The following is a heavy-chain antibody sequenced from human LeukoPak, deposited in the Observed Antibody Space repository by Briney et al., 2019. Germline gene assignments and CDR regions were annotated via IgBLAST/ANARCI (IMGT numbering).Heavy chain of an antibody. CDR3: ASIYGDHAVDF. J-gene: IGHJ4*02. V-gene: IGHV3-21*01. D-gene: IGHD4-17*01. CDR1: GFTFSTYS. CDR2: ISSGSSYI. Sequence: GGSLRLSCAASGFTFSTYSMNWVRQAPGQGLEWVSSISSGSSYISYADSVKGRFTVSRDNAKNSLYLQMNSLRAEDTAVYYCASIYGDHAVDFWGQGTLVTLSS.